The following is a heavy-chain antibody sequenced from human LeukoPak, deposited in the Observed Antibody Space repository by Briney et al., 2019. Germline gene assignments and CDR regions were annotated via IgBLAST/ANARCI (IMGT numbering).Heavy chain of an antibody. V-gene: IGHV3-23*01. J-gene: IGHJ4*02. D-gene: IGHD3-22*01. CDR3: AKGRRGFYDSSGYFYIFDY. CDR2: INAGGSYT. CDR1: GFTFGSDA. Sequence: GGSVTLSCAASGFTFGSDAMSWVRQAPGKGLEWVSSINAGGSYTYYADSVKGRFTISRDNSKNTLYLQMNSLRAEDTAVYYCAKGRRGFYDSSGYFYIFDYWGQGTLVTVSS.